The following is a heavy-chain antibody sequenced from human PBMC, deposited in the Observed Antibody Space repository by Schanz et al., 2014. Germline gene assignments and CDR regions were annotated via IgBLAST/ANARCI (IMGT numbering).Heavy chain of an antibody. V-gene: IGHV4-4*02. J-gene: IGHJ4*02. CDR1: GGFISSINW. Sequence: QVQLQESGPGLVKPSGTLSLTCAVSGGFISSINWWSWVRQSTGTGLEWIGYIYDGGSTYYNPSLKSRVTISVDTSKNQFSLRLSSVTAADTAVYYCARARSWPDYWGQGTLVTVSS. D-gene: IGHD6-13*01. CDR2: IYDGGST. CDR3: ARARSWPDY.